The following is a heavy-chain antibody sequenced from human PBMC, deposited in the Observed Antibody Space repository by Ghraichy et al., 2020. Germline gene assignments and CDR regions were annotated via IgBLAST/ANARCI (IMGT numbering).Heavy chain of an antibody. Sequence: GGSLRLSCAASGFTFSSYWMHWVRQAPGKGLVWVSRINSDGSSTSYADSVKGRFTISRDNAKNTLYLQMNSLRAEDTAVYYCARVAVIENWFDPWGQGTLFTVSS. CDR2: INSDGSST. CDR3: ARVAVIENWFDP. D-gene: IGHD2-21*01. CDR1: GFTFSSYW. J-gene: IGHJ5*02. V-gene: IGHV3-74*01.